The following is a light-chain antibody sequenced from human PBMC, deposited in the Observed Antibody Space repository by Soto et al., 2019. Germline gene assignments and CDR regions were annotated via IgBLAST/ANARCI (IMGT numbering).Light chain of an antibody. CDR1: QGISSH. CDR2: AAS. CDR3: QQLNSYPIT. J-gene: IGKJ5*01. Sequence: DIQMTKYNSTLSASVGDTVTVTCRASQGISSHLAWYQQKPGKAPKLLIYAASTLQSGVPSRFSGSGSGTEFTLTISSLQPEDFATYYCQQLNSYPITFGQGTRLEIK. V-gene: IGKV1-9*01.